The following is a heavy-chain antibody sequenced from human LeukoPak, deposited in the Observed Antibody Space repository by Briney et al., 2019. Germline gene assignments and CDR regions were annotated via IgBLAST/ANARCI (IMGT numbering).Heavy chain of an antibody. CDR1: GFTFTTYW. D-gene: IGHD6-6*01. V-gene: IGHV3-7*01. CDR3: ARDRTRLVY. CDR2: IKQDGSEK. Sequence: GGSLRLSCAASGFTFTTYWMSWVRQAPGKGLEWVANIKQDGSEKYYVDSVKDRFTISRDNAKNSLYLQMNSLRAEDTAVYYCARDRTRLVYWGQGTLVTVSS. J-gene: IGHJ4*02.